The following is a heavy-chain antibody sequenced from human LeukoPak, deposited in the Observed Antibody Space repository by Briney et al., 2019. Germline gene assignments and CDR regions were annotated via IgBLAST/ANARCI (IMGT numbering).Heavy chain of an antibody. D-gene: IGHD6-13*01. J-gene: IGHJ4*02. CDR3: ARGRYLTTLGGAAAGFLDY. Sequence: SVKVSCKASGGTFSSYAISWVRQAPGQGLEWMGGIIPIFGTANYAQKFQGRVTITADKSTSTAYMELSSLRSGDTAVYYCARGRYLTTLGGAAAGFLDYWGQGTVVTVSS. CDR2: IIPIFGTA. CDR1: GGTFSSYA. V-gene: IGHV1-69*06.